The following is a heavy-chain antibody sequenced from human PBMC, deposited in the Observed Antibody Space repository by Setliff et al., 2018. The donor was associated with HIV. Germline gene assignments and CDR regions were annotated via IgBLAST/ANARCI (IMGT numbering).Heavy chain of an antibody. Sequence: ASVKVSCKTSGYTFTNYDINWVRQGTGQGLEWMGWMNPNSGNRGFAQKFQGRLSMTRNTSTTTAYMELSSLRSEDTAVYYCATYHYYDSSAYFIDLYYFDYWSQGTLVTVSS. CDR3: ATYHYYDSSAYFIDLYYFDY. V-gene: IGHV1-8*02. D-gene: IGHD3-22*01. CDR2: MNPNSGNR. J-gene: IGHJ4*02. CDR1: GYTFTNYD.